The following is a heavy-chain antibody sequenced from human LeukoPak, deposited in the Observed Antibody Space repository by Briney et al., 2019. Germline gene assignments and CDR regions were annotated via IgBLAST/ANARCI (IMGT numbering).Heavy chain of an antibody. V-gene: IGHV3-23*01. CDR1: GFTFSSFG. CDR2: ISSTGGTA. J-gene: IGHJ4*02. Sequence: GGTLRLSCAASGFTFSSFGMSWVRQAPGKGLEWASAISSTGGTAYYADSVKGRFTISRDNSKNSLYLQMNSLRPEDTAVYYCARALYDSSGYYFDYWGQGTLVTVSS. CDR3: ARALYDSSGYYFDY. D-gene: IGHD3-22*01.